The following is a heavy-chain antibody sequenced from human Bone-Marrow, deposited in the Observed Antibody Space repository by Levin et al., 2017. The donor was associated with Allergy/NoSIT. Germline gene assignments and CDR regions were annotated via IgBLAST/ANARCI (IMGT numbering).Heavy chain of an antibody. CDR1: GFTFSGYS. D-gene: IGHD3-3*01. Sequence: GGSLRLSCAASGFTFSGYSMNWVRLAPGKGLEWVSYISATGNIIYYADSVKGRFALSRDNAKNSLFLQMNSLRDDDTAIYYCARVITTFGGVTHTYYGMDVWGQGTAVTVSS. CDR2: ISATGNII. V-gene: IGHV3-48*02. J-gene: IGHJ6*02. CDR3: ARVITTFGGVTHTYYGMDV.